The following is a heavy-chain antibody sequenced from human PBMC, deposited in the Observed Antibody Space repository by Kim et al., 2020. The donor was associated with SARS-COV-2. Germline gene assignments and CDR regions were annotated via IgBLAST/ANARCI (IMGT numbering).Heavy chain of an antibody. CDR2: IYYSGST. Sequence: SETLSLTCTVSGGSISSGGYYWSWIRQHPGKGLEWIGYIYYSGSTYYNPSLKSRVTISVDTSKNQFSLKLSSVTAADTAVYYCARDRWEYCSSTSCQTSYYYYGMDVWGQGTTVTVSS. CDR1: GGSISSGGYY. D-gene: IGHD2-2*01. V-gene: IGHV4-31*03. CDR3: ARDRWEYCSSTSCQTSYYYYGMDV. J-gene: IGHJ6*02.